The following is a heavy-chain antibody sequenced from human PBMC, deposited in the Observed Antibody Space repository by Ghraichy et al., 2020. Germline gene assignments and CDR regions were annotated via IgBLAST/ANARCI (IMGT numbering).Heavy chain of an antibody. J-gene: IGHJ6*02. CDR2: ISGSGGST. CDR1: GFTFSSYA. V-gene: IGHV3-23*01. CDR3: AKKDSGYDLGGMDV. D-gene: IGHD5-12*01. Sequence: VVSLRLSCAASGFTFSSYAMSWVRQAPGKGLEWVSAISGSGGSTYYADSVKGRFTISRDNSKNTLYLQMNSLRAEDTAVYYCAKKDSGYDLGGMDVWGQGTTVTVSS.